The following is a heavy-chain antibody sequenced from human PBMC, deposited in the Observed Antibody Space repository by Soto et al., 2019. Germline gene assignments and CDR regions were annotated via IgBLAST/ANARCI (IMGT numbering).Heavy chain of an antibody. Sequence: QVQLVQSGAEEKKPGASVKVSCKASGYTFSSYAMHWVRQAPGQRLEWMGWINAGNVNTKYSQKFQGRVSITRDTSASTAYMELSSLRSEDTAVYYCARHKWELIGGAFDYWGQGTLVTVSS. D-gene: IGHD1-26*01. CDR1: GYTFSSYA. V-gene: IGHV1-3*05. J-gene: IGHJ4*02. CDR3: ARHKWELIGGAFDY. CDR2: INAGNVNT.